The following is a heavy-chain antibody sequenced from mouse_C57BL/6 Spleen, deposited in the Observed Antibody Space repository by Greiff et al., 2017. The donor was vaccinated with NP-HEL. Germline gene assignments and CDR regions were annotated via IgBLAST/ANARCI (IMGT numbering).Heavy chain of an antibody. J-gene: IGHJ1*03. D-gene: IGHD1-1*01. CDR1: GYSFTSYY. CDR3: ARDYYGSSYSYWYFDV. V-gene: IGHV1-66*01. Sequence: QVQLQQSGPELVKPGASVKISCKASGYSFTSYYIHWVKQRPGQGLEWIGWIYPGSGNTKYNEKFKGKATLTADTSSSTAYMQLSSLTSEDSAVYYCARDYYGSSYSYWYFDVWGTGTTVTVSS. CDR2: IYPGSGNT.